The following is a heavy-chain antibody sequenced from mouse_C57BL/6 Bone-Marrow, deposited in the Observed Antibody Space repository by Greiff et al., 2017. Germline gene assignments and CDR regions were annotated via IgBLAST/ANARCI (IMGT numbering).Heavy chain of an antibody. CDR3: ARLEFDGSSGDWYFDV. D-gene: IGHD1-1*01. J-gene: IGHJ1*03. Sequence: QVHVKQSGPELVKPGASVKLSCKASGYTFTSYDINWVKQRPGQGLEWIGWIYPRDGSTKYNEKFKGKAPLTVDTSSSTAYMELHSLTSEDSGVYFGARLEFDGSSGDWYFDVWGTGTTVTVSS. CDR2: IYPRDGST. CDR1: GYTFTSYD. V-gene: IGHV1-85*01.